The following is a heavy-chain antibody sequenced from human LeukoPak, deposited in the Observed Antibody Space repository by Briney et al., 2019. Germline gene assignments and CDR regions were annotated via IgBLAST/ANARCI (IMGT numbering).Heavy chain of an antibody. Sequence: SETLSLTCTVDGGSFNIYYWNSIRQPPGKGLEWIGEINHSRSTNYNPSLKSRVTISLDTSKNQFSLNLSSVTAADTAVYYCARGEGAYYYGMDVWGQGTTVTVSS. CDR2: INHSRST. D-gene: IGHD3-16*01. V-gene: IGHV4-34*01. J-gene: IGHJ6*02. CDR1: GGSFNIYY. CDR3: ARGEGAYYYGMDV.